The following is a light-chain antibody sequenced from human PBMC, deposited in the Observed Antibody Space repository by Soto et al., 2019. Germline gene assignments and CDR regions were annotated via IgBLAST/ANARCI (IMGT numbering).Light chain of an antibody. CDR2: GNS. CDR3: QSYDSGLIGLT. Sequence: QSVLTQPPSVSGAPGQRVTISCTGSSSNIGAGYDVHWYQQLPGTAPKLLIYGNSNRPSGVPDRFSGSKSGTSASLAITGLQAEDEADYYCQSYDSGLIGLTFGTGTKLTVL. V-gene: IGLV1-40*01. J-gene: IGLJ2*01. CDR1: SSNIGAGYD.